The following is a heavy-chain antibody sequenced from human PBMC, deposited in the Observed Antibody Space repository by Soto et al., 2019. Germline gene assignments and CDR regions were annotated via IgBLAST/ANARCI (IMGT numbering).Heavy chain of an antibody. V-gene: IGHV3-33*01. CDR2: IWYHGAYE. D-gene: IGHD5-18*01. CDR3: ARTRIGETAIISDGLDL. J-gene: IGHJ5*02. CDR1: GFSFNTYG. Sequence: QERLVESGGGVVQPGRSLRLSCAASGFSFNTYGMNWVRQAPGRGLEWVALIWYHGAYEYYADSVKGRFTISRDNSRNTLYLQMNSLKAEDTAVYYCARTRIGETAIISDGLDLWGQGTQVTVSS.